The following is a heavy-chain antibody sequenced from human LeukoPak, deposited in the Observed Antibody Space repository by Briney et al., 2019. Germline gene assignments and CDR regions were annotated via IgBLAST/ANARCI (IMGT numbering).Heavy chain of an antibody. V-gene: IGHV3-7*01. CDR2: IKQDGSGK. CDR3: AREGGSHRTGSY. D-gene: IGHD3-10*01. Sequence: GGSLRLSCAASGFTFSSYGMHWVRQAPGKGLEWVANIKQDGSGKYYVDSVKGRFTTSRDNAKNSLYLQMNSLRVEDTAVYYCAREGGSHRTGSYWGQGTLVTVSS. J-gene: IGHJ4*02. CDR1: GFTFSSYG.